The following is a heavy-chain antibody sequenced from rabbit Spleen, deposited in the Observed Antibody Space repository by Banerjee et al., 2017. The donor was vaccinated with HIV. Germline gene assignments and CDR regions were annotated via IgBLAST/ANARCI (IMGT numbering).Heavy chain of an antibody. J-gene: IGHJ6*01. CDR3: ARDTGSSFSSYGMDL. CDR2: IAGSSSAFT. D-gene: IGHD8-1*01. V-gene: IGHV1S45*01. CDR1: GFSFSDRDV. Sequence: QEQLVEYGGGLVKPEGSLTLTCKASGFSFSDRDVMCWVRQAPGKGLEWISCIAGSSSAFTYSATWAQGRFTCSKTSSTTVTLQMTSLTVADTATYFCARDTGSSFSSYGMDLWGPGTLVTVS.